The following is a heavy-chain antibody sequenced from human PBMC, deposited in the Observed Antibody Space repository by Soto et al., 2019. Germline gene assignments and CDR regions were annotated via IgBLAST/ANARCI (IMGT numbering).Heavy chain of an antibody. CDR3: VKPRQGGGIDMVFDY. Sequence: EVQLLESGGGLVQPGGSLRLSCAVSGFSLSTYAMSWVRQAPGMGLEWVSSTSGSDDRTFYVDSVKGRFTISRDNSRNTLYLQMNSLRAEDTALYYCVKPRQGGGIDMVFDYWGQGTLVTVSS. V-gene: IGHV3-23*01. J-gene: IGHJ4*02. CDR2: TSGSDDRT. D-gene: IGHD3-10*01. CDR1: GFSLSTYA.